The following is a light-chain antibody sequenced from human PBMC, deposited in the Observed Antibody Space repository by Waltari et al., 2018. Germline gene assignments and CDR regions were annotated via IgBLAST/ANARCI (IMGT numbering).Light chain of an antibody. CDR3: QQYDSSPGT. CDR1: QSLTSNS. CDR2: GAS. V-gene: IGKV3-20*01. Sequence: EIVLTQSPGTLSLSPGERATLSCRASQSLTSNSLAWYQQRPGQAPRLLISGASSRATGFPDRFSASGSGTDFTLTISRLEPEDFAVYYCQQYDSSPGTFGQGTKVAIK. J-gene: IGKJ1*01.